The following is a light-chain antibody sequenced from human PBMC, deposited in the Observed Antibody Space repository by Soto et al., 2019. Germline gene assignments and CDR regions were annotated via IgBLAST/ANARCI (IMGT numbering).Light chain of an antibody. CDR2: KAS. J-gene: IGKJ1*01. CDR1: QSISTW. CDR3: QQYDTYTGA. Sequence: DIQMTQSPSTLSASVGDRVTMTCRASQSISTWLAWYQQKPGKAPKLLIYKASSSESGVPSRFSGSGFGTEFTLTISNLQPEDSATYYCQQYDTYTGAFGQGTKV. V-gene: IGKV1-5*03.